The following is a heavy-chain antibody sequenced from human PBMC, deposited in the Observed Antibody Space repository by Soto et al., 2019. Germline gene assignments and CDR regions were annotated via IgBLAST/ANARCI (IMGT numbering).Heavy chain of an antibody. CDR2: INAGNGNT. V-gene: IGHV1-3*01. CDR1: GHSFRTYS. J-gene: IGHJ5*02. CDR3: ARVPAVRYVFDL. D-gene: IGHD5-12*01. Sequence: GASVKVSSKDSGHSFRTYSFQWARQDPGQRLEWMGWINAGNGNTKYSQKCQGRVTIIRDTSASTVYMELSSLKSEDMSLYYGARVPAVRYVFDLLGQGTLDTGSS.